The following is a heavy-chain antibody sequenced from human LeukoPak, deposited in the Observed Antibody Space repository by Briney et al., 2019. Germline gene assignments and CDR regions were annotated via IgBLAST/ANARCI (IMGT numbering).Heavy chain of an antibody. J-gene: IGHJ4*02. D-gene: IGHD3-22*01. V-gene: IGHV1-69*13. CDR1: GGTFSSYA. CDR3: ARGYYDSSGYYLFDY. CDR2: FIPIFGTA. Sequence: ASVKVSCKASGGTFSSYAISWVRQAPGQGLEWMGGFIPIFGTANYAQKFQGRVTITADESTSTAYMELSSLRSEDTAVYYCARGYYDSSGYYLFDYWGQGTLVTVSS.